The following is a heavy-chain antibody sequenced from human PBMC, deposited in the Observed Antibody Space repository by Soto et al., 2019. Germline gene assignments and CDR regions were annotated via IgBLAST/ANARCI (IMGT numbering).Heavy chain of an antibody. D-gene: IGHD2-15*01. J-gene: IGHJ3*02. CDR3: ARSHCSGGSCYLGPFDI. Sequence: ASVKVSCKASGYTFTGYYMHWVRQAPVQGLEWMGWINPSGGGTTSQKFQGRVTMTRDTSTSTVYMELSSLRPDDTAVHFCARSHCSGGSCYLGPFDIWGQGTLVTVSS. V-gene: IGHV1-2*02. CDR1: GYTFTGYY. CDR2: INPSGGGT.